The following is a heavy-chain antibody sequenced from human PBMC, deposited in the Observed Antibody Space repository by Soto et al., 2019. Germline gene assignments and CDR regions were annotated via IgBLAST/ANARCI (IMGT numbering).Heavy chain of an antibody. CDR1: GFTFSSYS. V-gene: IGHV3-21*01. J-gene: IGHJ6*02. D-gene: IGHD1-1*01. CDR2: IISSSSYI. Sequence: GGSLRLSCAASGFTFSSYSMNWVRQAPGKGLEWVSSIISSSSYIYYADSGKGRFTISRDNAKNSLYRQMNSLRAEDTAVYYCARRVQLYYYGMDVWGQGTTVTVSS. CDR3: ARRVQLYYYGMDV.